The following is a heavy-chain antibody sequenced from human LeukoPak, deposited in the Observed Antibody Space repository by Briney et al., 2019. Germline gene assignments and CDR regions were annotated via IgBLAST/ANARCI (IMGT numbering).Heavy chain of an antibody. CDR1: GYTFTGYY. D-gene: IGHD4-17*01. Sequence: EASVKVSCKASGYTFTGYYMHWVRQAPGQGLEWMGWINPNSGGTNYAQKFQGRVTMTRDTSISTAYMELSRLRSDDTAVYYCARLPGERYGDYEPVTPVFIDYWGQGTLVTVSS. CDR3: ARLPGERYGDYEPVTPVFIDY. CDR2: INPNSGGT. J-gene: IGHJ4*02. V-gene: IGHV1-2*02.